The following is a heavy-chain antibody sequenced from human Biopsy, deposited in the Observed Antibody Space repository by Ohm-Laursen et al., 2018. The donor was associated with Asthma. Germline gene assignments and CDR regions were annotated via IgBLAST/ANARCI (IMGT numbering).Heavy chain of an antibody. V-gene: IGHV3-7*01. CDR2: IKHDGSEK. Sequence: SLRLSCSASGFTFGAYWMRWVRQVPGKGLEWVANIKHDGSEKNHVDSLKGRFTISRDNAKNLLFLQMNSLRAEDTAVYYCARTFHFWSPYHAEHYQLWGQGTLVTVSS. J-gene: IGHJ1*01. D-gene: IGHD3-3*01. CDR1: GFTFGAYW. CDR3: ARTFHFWSPYHAEHYQL.